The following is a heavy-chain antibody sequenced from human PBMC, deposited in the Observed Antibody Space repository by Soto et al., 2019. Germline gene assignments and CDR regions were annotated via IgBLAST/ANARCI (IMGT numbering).Heavy chain of an antibody. J-gene: IGHJ6*02. V-gene: IGHV1-58*01. D-gene: IGHD3-16*01. Sequence: ASVKVSCKVSGFTFSDSAVQWVRQARGQGLEWIGWIVAYSGNTNYAQNLQDRLTMTRDMSTTTAYMDLRSLRSNDTAIYYCAMVDVYVTPSPQDVWGQGTTVTVSS. CDR3: AMVDVYVTPSPQDV. CDR1: GFTFSDSA. CDR2: IVAYSGNT.